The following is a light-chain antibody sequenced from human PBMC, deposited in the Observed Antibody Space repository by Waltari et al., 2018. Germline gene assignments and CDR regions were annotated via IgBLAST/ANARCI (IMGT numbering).Light chain of an antibody. Sequence: EIVMTQSPATLSVSPGERVTPPCRASQSVGSNLAWYRQKPGQAPRILIYGASTRASGVPAKFSGSGSGTEFTLTISSLQSEDFAIYYCQQYDNRPPYTFGQGTNLEIK. CDR3: QQYDNRPPYT. CDR1: QSVGSN. V-gene: IGKV3-15*01. CDR2: GAS. J-gene: IGKJ2*01.